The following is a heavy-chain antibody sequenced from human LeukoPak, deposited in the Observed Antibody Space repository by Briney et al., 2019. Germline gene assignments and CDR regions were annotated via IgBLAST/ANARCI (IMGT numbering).Heavy chain of an antibody. D-gene: IGHD4-11*01. CDR1: GGSFSAYY. V-gene: IGHV4-34*01. CDR3: ARDGGYSNPYYYYYYYMDF. CDR2: INHSGST. J-gene: IGHJ6*03. Sequence: PSETLSLTCAVYGGSFSAYYWSWIRQPPGKGLEWIGEINHSGSTNYNPSLKSRVTISVDTSKNHFSLKLSSVTAADTAVYYCARDGGYSNPYYYYYYYMDFWGKGTTVTVSS.